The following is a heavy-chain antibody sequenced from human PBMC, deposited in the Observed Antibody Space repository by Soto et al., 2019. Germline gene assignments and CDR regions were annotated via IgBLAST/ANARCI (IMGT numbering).Heavy chain of an antibody. CDR2: IYYSGST. J-gene: IGHJ4*02. V-gene: IGHV4-59*01. D-gene: IGHD5-12*01. CDR3: GRRYSRYDFDY. CDR1: GGSISIYY. Sequence: SETLSLTCTVSGGSISIYYWSWIRQPPGKGLEWIGYIYYSGSTNYNPSLKSRVTISVDTSKNQFSLTLSSVTAADTAVYYCGRRYSRYDFDYRGQGTLVTVSS.